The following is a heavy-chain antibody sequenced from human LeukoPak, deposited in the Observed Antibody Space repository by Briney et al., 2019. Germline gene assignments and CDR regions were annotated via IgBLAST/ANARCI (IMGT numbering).Heavy chain of an antibody. D-gene: IGHD3-9*01. J-gene: IGHJ5*02. CDR2: IYYSGST. V-gene: IGHV4-30-4*01. CDR3: ARGKRGRYFDWSFDP. CDR1: GGSISSGDYY. Sequence: SETLSLTCTVSGGSISSGDYYWSWIRQPPGKGLEWIGYIYYSGSTYYNPSLKSRVTISVDTSKNQFSLKLSSVTAADTAVYYCARGKRGRYFDWSFDPWGQGTLVTLSS.